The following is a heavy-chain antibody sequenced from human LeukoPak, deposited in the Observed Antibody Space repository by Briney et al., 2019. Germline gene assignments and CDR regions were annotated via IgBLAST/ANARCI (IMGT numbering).Heavy chain of an antibody. CDR1: GFTFSNAW. CDR3: TTDVGRYSYGFTGY. Sequence: AGGSLRLSCAASGFTFSNAWMSWVRQAPGKGLEWVGRIKSKTDGGTTDYAAPVKGRFTISRDDSKNTLYLQMNSLKTEDTAVYYCTTDVGRYSYGFTGYWGQGTLVTVSS. V-gene: IGHV3-15*01. D-gene: IGHD5-18*01. J-gene: IGHJ4*02. CDR2: IKSKTDGGTT.